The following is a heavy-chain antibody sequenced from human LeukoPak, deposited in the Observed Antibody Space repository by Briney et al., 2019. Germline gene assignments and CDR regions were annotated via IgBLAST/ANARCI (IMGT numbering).Heavy chain of an antibody. D-gene: IGHD3-22*01. CDR1: GGTFSSYG. CDR3: ASSYYYDSSGYYGCHY. V-gene: IGHV1-18*01. Sequence: ASVKVSCKASGGTFSSYGISWVRQAPGQGLEWMGWISAYNGNTNYAQKLQGRVTMTTDTSTSTAYMELRSLRSDDTAVYYCASSYYYDSSGYYGCHYWGQGTLVTVSS. J-gene: IGHJ4*02. CDR2: ISAYNGNT.